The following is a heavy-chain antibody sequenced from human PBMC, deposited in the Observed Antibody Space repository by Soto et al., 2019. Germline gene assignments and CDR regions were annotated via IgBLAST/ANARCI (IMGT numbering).Heavy chain of an antibody. V-gene: IGHV3-23*01. J-gene: IGHJ5*02. Sequence: WGSLLLSCAASEFTFSSYAMSWVRQAPGKGLEWVSAISGSGGSTYYADSVKGRFTISRDNSKNTLYLQMNSLRAEDTAVYYCAKVSDSSQYFVDWFDPWGQGTLFTVSS. D-gene: IGHD3-22*01. CDR3: AKVSDSSQYFVDWFDP. CDR2: ISGSGGST. CDR1: EFTFSSYA.